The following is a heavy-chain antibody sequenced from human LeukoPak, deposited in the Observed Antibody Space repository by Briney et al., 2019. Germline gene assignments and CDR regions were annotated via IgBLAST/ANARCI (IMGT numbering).Heavy chain of an antibody. CDR3: ARGGDGYSSSWRYYYYYGMDV. CDR1: GGSFSGHY. CDR2: INHSGST. J-gene: IGHJ6*02. D-gene: IGHD6-13*01. V-gene: IGHV4-34*01. Sequence: NPSETLSLTCAVYGGSFSGHYWSWIRQPPGKGLEWIGKINHSGSTNYNPSLKSRVTISVDTSKNQFSLKLSSVTAADTAVYYCARGGDGYSSSWRYYYYYGMDVWGQGTTVTVSS.